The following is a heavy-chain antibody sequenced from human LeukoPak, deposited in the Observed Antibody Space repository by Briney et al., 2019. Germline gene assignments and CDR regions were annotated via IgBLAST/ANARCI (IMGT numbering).Heavy chain of an antibody. D-gene: IGHD5-24*01. J-gene: IGHJ4*02. CDR3: ARLRDGRWLLEY. Sequence: SSETLSLTCTASGGSISSSGYYWGWIRQPPGKGLEWIASINYSGTTYYNPSLKSRVTISEDRSKNQFSLKLSSVTAADTAVYYCARLRDGRWLLEYWDQGTLVTVSS. V-gene: IGHV4-39*01. CDR2: INYSGTT. CDR1: GGSISSSGYY.